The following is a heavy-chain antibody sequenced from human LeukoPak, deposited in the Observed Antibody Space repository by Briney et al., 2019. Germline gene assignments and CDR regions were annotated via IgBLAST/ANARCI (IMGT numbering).Heavy chain of an antibody. CDR1: GGSISSYY. J-gene: IGHJ6*03. D-gene: IGHD3-10*01. CDR2: IYTSGST. Sequence: SETLSLTCTVSGGSISSYYWSWLRQPAGKGLEWIGRIYTSGSTNYNPSLKSRVTMSVDTSKNQFSLKLSSVTAADTAVYYCASLYGSGQGYYMDVWGKGTTVTVSS. V-gene: IGHV4-4*07. CDR3: ASLYGSGQGYYMDV.